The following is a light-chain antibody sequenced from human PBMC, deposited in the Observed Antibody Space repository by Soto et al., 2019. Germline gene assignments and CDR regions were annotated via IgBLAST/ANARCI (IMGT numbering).Light chain of an antibody. CDR1: QSVLYSSNNKNY. Sequence: DIMMTQSPDSLAVSLGERATINCKSSQSVLYSSNNKNYLTWYHQKPGQPPKLLIYWASTRESGVPDRFSGSGSGTDFTLTSSSLQAEDVAVYYCQQYYNTPYTFDQGTKLEIK. J-gene: IGKJ2*01. CDR2: WAS. CDR3: QQYYNTPYT. V-gene: IGKV4-1*01.